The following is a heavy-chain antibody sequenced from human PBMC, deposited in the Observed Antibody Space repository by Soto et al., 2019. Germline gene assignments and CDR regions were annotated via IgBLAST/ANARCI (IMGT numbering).Heavy chain of an antibody. J-gene: IGHJ4*02. D-gene: IGHD1-26*01. Sequence: GGSLRLSCTASGFTFNTHWMHWVRQAPGKGLVWVSRIYFDGITTNYADSVKGRLTVSRDSAKNTVYLHVNTLRDEDTAVYYCARGGAMGVDYWGQGILVTVSS. V-gene: IGHV3-74*01. CDR1: GFTFNTHW. CDR3: ARGGAMGVDY. CDR2: IYFDGITT.